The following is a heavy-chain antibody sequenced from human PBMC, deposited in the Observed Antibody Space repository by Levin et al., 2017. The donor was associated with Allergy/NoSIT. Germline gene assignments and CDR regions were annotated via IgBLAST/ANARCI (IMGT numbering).Heavy chain of an antibody. CDR2: ISSSGSTI. CDR1: GFPFSSYE. V-gene: IGHV3-48*03. J-gene: IGHJ6*03. CDR3: ARDPDTNYYYYYRDV. Sequence: AGESLKISCAASGFPFSSYEMNWVRQAPGKGLEWVSYISSSGSTIYYADSVKGRFTISRDNAKNSLYLQMNSLRAEDTAVYYCARDPDTNYYYYYRDVWGKGTTVTVSS.